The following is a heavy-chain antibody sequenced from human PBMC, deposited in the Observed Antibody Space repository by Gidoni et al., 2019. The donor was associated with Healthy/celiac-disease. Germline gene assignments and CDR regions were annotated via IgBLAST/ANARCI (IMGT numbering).Heavy chain of an antibody. J-gene: IGHJ4*02. D-gene: IGHD3-22*01. CDR1: GGSISSGSDH. CDR3: ASGGDSSGYSVDY. CDR2: IYTSGST. V-gene: IGHV4-61*02. Sequence: QVQLQESRPGLVKPSQTLSLTCPVSGGSISSGSDHWRLIRQPAGKGLEWIGRIYTSGSTNYNPSLKSRVTISVDTAKNQFSLKLSSGTAADTAVYYCASGGDSSGYSVDYWGQGTLVTVSS.